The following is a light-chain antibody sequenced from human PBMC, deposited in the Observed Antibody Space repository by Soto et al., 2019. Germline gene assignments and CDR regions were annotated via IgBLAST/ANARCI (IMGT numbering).Light chain of an antibody. CDR3: QQYNGYSEA. CDR2: DAS. V-gene: IGKV1-5*01. J-gene: IGKJ1*01. Sequence: DIQMTQSPSTLSGSVGDRVTITCRASQSLNSLLAWYQQKPGRAPKLLIYDASTLESGVPSRFSGSGSGKEFTLTISSLQTDDFATYYCQQYNGYSEAFGQGTKVDIK. CDR1: QSLNSL.